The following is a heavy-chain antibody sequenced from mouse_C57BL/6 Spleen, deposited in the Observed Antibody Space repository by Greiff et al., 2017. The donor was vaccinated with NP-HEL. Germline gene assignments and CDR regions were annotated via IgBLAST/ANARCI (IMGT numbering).Heavy chain of an antibody. D-gene: IGHD1-1*01. Sequence: QVQLKQPGAELVKPGASVKLSCKASGYTFTSYWMQWVKQRPGQGLEWIGEIDPSDSYTNYNQKFKGKATLTVDTSSSTAYMQLSSLTSEDSAVYYCARTGYGSSYYWYFDVWGTGTTVTVSS. CDR1: GYTFTSYW. CDR3: ARTGYGSSYYWYFDV. V-gene: IGHV1-50*01. J-gene: IGHJ1*03. CDR2: IDPSDSYT.